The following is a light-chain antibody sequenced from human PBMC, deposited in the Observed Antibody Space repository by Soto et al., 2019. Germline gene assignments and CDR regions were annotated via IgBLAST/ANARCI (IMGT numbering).Light chain of an antibody. J-gene: IGKJ1*01. V-gene: IGKV3-15*01. CDR2: GAS. Sequence: EIVMTQSPATLSVCPGERATLSCRASQSVSSNLAWYQQKPGQAPRLLLYGASTRATGIPVRFSGSGSGTEFTLTISSLQSEDSAVYYCQQYNNWPPWTFGQGTEVEIK. CDR3: QQYNNWPPWT. CDR1: QSVSSN.